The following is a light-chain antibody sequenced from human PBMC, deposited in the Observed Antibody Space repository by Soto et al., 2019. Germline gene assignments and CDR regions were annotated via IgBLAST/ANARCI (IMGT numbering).Light chain of an antibody. CDR1: QTGDSQY. CDR3: QHFGSPQRT. CDR2: GVF. J-gene: IGKJ1*01. Sequence: EMILTQSPGTLSLSPGETATLSCRASQTGDSQYLAWYQQRPGQAPRLLIDGVFIRATGIPDRFSGSRDGTDSVHTSSRRRPEDAALYLCQHFGSPQRTFGQGTKVEIK. V-gene: IGKV3-20*01.